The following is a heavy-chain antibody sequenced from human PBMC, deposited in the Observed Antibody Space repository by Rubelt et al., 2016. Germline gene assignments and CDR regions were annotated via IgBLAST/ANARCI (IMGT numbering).Heavy chain of an antibody. CDR2: ITRDGTGT. D-gene: IGHD5-12*01. CDR3: TRGGYVSFDH. CDR1: GFTFSDYN. V-gene: IGHV3-48*03. Sequence: EEQLVESGGGLVQPGGSLRLSCAASGFTFSDYNMNWVRQAPGKGLEWVSRITRDGTGTTYADSVKGRFTISRDNAKNSLYLQMNSLRAEDTAVYYCTRGGYVSFDHWGQGALVTVSS. J-gene: IGHJ4*02.